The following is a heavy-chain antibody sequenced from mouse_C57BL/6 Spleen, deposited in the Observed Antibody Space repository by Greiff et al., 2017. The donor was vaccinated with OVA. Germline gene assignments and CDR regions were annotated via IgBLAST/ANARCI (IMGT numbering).Heavy chain of an antibody. V-gene: IGHV1-42*01. Sequence: EVQLQQSGPELVKPGASVKMSCKASGYSFTGYYMNWVKQSPEKSLEWIGEINPSTGGTTYNQKFKAKATLTVDKSSSTAYMQLKSLTSEDSAVYYCAIFDYHAMDYWGQGTSVTVSS. CDR1: GYSFTGYY. CDR2: INPSTGGT. J-gene: IGHJ4*01. CDR3: AIFDYHAMDY.